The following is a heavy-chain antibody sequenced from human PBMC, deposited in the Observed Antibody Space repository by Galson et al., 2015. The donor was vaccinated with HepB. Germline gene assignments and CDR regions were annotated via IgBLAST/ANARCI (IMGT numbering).Heavy chain of an antibody. D-gene: IGHD6-13*01. V-gene: IGHV3-21*01. Sequence: SLRLSCAASGFTFSSYSMNWVRQAPGKGLEWVSSISSSSSYIYYADSVKGRFTISRDNAKNSLYLQMNSLRAEDTAVYYCARVGQQLVRYNWFDPWGQGTLVTVSS. J-gene: IGHJ5*02. CDR2: ISSSSSYI. CDR1: GFTFSSYS. CDR3: ARVGQQLVRYNWFDP.